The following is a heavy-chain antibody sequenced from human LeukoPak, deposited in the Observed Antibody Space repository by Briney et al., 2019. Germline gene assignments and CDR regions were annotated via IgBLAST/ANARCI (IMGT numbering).Heavy chain of an antibody. D-gene: IGHD4-17*01. Sequence: SETLSLTCTVSGVSMSSGAFYWSRIRQHPGKGLEWIGNIYYSGSTYYNPSLKSRVTISVDRSKNQFSLKLTSVTAADTAVYYCARAFPFDDYGDPDAFDIWGQGTMVTVSS. J-gene: IGHJ3*02. CDR2: IYYSGST. CDR1: GVSMSSGAFY. V-gene: IGHV4-30-4*08. CDR3: ARAFPFDDYGDPDAFDI.